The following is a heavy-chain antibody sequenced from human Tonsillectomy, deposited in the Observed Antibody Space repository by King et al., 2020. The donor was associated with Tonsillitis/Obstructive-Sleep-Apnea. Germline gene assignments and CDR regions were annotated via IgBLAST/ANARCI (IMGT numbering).Heavy chain of an antibody. CDR2: IYFGGTT. J-gene: IGHJ3*02. D-gene: IGHD2-2*01. CDR1: GASVNSVLYF. V-gene: IGHV4-39*01. Sequence: QLQESGPGLVKPSETLSLTCTVSGASVNSVLYFWSWIRQPPGKGLEWIGNIYFGGTTHYNPSLTSRVTISVDTSKNQFSLKLSSVTGADTAVYFCARPPSYCSGPTCREAFDIWGQGTMVTVFS. CDR3: ARPPSYCSGPTCREAFDI.